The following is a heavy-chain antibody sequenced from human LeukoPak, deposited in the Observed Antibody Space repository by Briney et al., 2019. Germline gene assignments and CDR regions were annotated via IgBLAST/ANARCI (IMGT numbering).Heavy chain of an antibody. CDR1: GFTFSTYA. Sequence: PGASLRLSCAASGFTFSTYAMSWVCQAPGKGLEWVSAISGSGGSTYYADSVKGRFTISRDNSKNTLYLQMNSLRAEDTAVYYCAKGQMPGTYDYWGQGTLVTVSS. J-gene: IGHJ4*02. CDR3: AKGQMPGTYDY. CDR2: ISGSGGST. D-gene: IGHD6-13*01. V-gene: IGHV3-23*01.